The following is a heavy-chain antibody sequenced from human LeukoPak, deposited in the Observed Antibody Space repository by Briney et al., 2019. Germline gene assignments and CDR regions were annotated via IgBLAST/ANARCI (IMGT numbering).Heavy chain of an antibody. CDR2: ISWNSGYI. CDR1: GFTFDNYA. D-gene: IGHD6-19*01. Sequence: GGSLRLSCAASGFTFDNYAMHWVRQAPGKGLEWLSIISWNSGYIGHADSVKGRFTISRDNAKKSLDLQMNSLRAEDTAFYYCAKVRGTYSSGYFFDYWGQGTLVTVSS. V-gene: IGHV3-9*01. CDR3: AKVRGTYSSGYFFDY. J-gene: IGHJ4*02.